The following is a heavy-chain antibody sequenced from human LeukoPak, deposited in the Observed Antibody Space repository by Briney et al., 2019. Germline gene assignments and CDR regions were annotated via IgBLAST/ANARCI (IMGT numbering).Heavy chain of an antibody. CDR2: VYRDGNT. CDR3: VRLAALRGFYYYMDV. D-gene: IGHD6-25*01. Sequence: SETLSLTCAVYGGSFSGYYWGWIRQPPGKGLEWVANVYRDGNTYHSPSLESRVTISVDTSKNLFSLKLSSLSAADTAVYYCVRLAALRGFYYYMDVWGKGTAVTVSS. J-gene: IGHJ6*03. V-gene: IGHV4-34*01. CDR1: GGSFSGYY.